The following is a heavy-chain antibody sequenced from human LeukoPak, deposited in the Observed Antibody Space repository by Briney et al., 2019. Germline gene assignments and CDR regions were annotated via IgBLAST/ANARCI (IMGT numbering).Heavy chain of an antibody. CDR1: GFTFSSYG. J-gene: IGHJ4*02. D-gene: IGHD5-12*01. CDR3: ARVGWGGYSGYEVGINFDY. CDR2: ISYDGSNK. V-gene: IGHV3-33*05. Sequence: GGSLRLSCAASGFTFSSYGMHWVRQAPGKGLEWVAVISYDGSNKYYADSVKGRFTISRDNSKSTLYLQMNSLRAEDTAVYYCARVGWGGYSGYEVGINFDYWGQGTLVTVSS.